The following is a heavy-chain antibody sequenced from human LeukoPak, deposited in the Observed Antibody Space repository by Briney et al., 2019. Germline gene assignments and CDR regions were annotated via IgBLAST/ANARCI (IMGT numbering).Heavy chain of an antibody. Sequence: SETLSLTCTLSGGSISSSGYYWGWIRQPPGKGLERIGSIYYSGGTNYNPSLKSRVTISVDTSKIHFSLKLSSVTAADTAAYYCARHRGGFDLWGQGTMVTVSS. CDR2: IYYSGGT. D-gene: IGHD2-15*01. CDR1: GGSISSSGYY. V-gene: IGHV4-39*07. J-gene: IGHJ3*01. CDR3: ARHRGGFDL.